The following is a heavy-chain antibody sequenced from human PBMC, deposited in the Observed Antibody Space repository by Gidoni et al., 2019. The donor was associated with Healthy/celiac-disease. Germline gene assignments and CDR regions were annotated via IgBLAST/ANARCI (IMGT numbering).Heavy chain of an antibody. CDR3: ARLVAAGGYYFDY. V-gene: IGHV4-59*01. Sequence: QVQLQESGPGLVKHEETLSLTCTDPGGSISSYYWSLDRQPPGKGLEWIGYIYYSGSTNYNPSLKSRVTISVDTSKHQFSLKLSSVTAADTAVYYCARLVAAGGYYFDYWGQGTLVTVSS. CDR1: GGSISSYY. J-gene: IGHJ4*02. CDR2: IYYSGST. D-gene: IGHD6-13*01.